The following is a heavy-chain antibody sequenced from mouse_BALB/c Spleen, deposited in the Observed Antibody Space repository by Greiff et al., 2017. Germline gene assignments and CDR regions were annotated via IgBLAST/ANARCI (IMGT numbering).Heavy chain of an antibody. J-gene: IGHJ4*01. V-gene: IGHV2-2*02. CDR3: ARPSNWDVGYAMDY. D-gene: IGHD4-1*01. CDR2: IWSGGST. Sequence: VKLMESGPGLVQPSQSLSITCTVSGFSLTSYGVHWVRQSPGKGLEWLGVIWSGGSTDYNAAFISRLSISKDNSKSQVFFKMNSLQANDTAIYYCARPSNWDVGYAMDYWGQGTSVTVSS. CDR1: GFSLTSYG.